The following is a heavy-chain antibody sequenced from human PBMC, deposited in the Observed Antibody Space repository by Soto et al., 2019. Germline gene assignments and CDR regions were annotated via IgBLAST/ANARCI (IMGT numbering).Heavy chain of an antibody. D-gene: IGHD5-18*01. CDR3: ARGDRRGYSYGYVFPLDV. CDR2: ISYDGSNK. CDR1: GVTFSSYA. V-gene: IGHV3-30-3*01. Sequence: PGGSLRLSCAASGVTFSSYAMHWVRQAPGKGLEWVAVISYDGSNKYYADSVKGRFTISRDNSKNTLYLQMNSLRAEDTAVYYCARGDRRGYSYGYVFPLDVWGQGTTVTVSS. J-gene: IGHJ6*02.